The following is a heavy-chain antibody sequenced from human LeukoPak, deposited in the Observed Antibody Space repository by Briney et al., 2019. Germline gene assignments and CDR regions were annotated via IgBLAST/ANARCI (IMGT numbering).Heavy chain of an antibody. J-gene: IGHJ4*02. V-gene: IGHV3-33*05. CDR1: GFIFSHYG. Sequence: GGSLRLSCAASGFIFSHYGMHWVRQAPGKGLEWVAVIQNDASTENFADSVKGRFTISRDNSKNTVFLQMNSLRVEDTAVYYYARELSQIVWGGLDYGGQGTLVSVSS. CDR2: IQNDASTE. D-gene: IGHD2-21*01. CDR3: ARELSQIVWGGLDY.